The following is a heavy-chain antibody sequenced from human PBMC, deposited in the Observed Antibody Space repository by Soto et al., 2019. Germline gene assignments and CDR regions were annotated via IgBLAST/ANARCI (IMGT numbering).Heavy chain of an antibody. D-gene: IGHD1-26*01. V-gene: IGHV6-1*01. CDR1: GDSVSSNSAA. CDR3: AGMQDGALAY. J-gene: IGHJ4*02. CDR2: TYYRFKWYN. Sequence: QTLSLTCAISGDSVSSNSAAWNWIRQSPSRGLEWLGRTYYRFKWYNEYAVSVKSRITIKPDTSKNQFSLQLNSVIPEDTAVYYCAGMQDGALAYWGQGSLVTVSS.